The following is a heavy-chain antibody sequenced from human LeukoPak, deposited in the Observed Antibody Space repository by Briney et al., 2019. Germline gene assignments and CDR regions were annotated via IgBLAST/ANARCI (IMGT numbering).Heavy chain of an antibody. J-gene: IGHJ3*02. CDR2: IYYSGST. CDR1: GGSISSYY. CDR3: ARDRIGAFDI. D-gene: IGHD3-16*02. Sequence: SETLSLTCTVSGGSISSYYWSWIRQPPGKGLEWIGYIYYSGSTNYNPSLKSRVTISVDTSKNQFSLKLSSVTAADTAVYYCARDRIGAFDIWGQGTMVTVSS. V-gene: IGHV4-59*12.